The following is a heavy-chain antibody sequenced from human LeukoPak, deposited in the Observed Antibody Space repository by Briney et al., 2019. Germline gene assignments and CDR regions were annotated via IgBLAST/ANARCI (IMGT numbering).Heavy chain of an antibody. Sequence: PGGSLRLSCAASGFTFNAYAMTWVRQAPGKGLEWVSSISDSGASTYYADSVKGRFTISRDNSKNTLFLQMNSLGAEDTAIYYCAKVSYYGSGSFIFDCWGQGTLVTVSS. CDR1: GFTFNAYA. CDR2: ISDSGAST. V-gene: IGHV3-23*01. D-gene: IGHD3-10*01. J-gene: IGHJ4*02. CDR3: AKVSYYGSGSFIFDC.